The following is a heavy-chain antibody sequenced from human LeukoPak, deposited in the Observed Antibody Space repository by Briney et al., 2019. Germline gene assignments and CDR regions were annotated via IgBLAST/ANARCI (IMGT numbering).Heavy chain of an antibody. CDR2: ISAYNGNT. Sequence: ASVKVSYKASGYTFTSYGISWVRPAPGQGLEWRGWISAYNGNTNYAQKLQGRVTMTTDTSTSTAYMELRSLRSDDTAVYYCARDAIPWGASSSYRGQDYWGQGTLVTVSS. D-gene: IGHD6-13*01. V-gene: IGHV1-18*01. CDR3: ARDAIPWGASSSYRGQDY. J-gene: IGHJ4*02. CDR1: GYTFTSYG.